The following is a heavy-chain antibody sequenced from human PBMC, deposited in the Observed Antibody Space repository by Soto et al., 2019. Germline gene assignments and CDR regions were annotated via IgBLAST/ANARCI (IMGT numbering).Heavy chain of an antibody. CDR1: GSIFRNTG. CDR3: ATDPGRNYYDNNGPMGN. V-gene: IGHV3-15*01. D-gene: IGHD3-22*01. Sequence: GSLRRSCTASGSIFRNTGINCVRDTPGKGLESVGRIKSTTDRGTTDYATPVKGRSALSRDDLQNTLYLQMTGLKAEDTAVYYCATDPGRNYYDNNGPMGNWGQGTLVTASS. CDR2: IKSTTDRGTT. J-gene: IGHJ4*02.